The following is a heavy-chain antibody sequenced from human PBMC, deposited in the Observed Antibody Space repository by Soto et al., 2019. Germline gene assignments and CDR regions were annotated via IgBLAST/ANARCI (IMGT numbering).Heavy chain of an antibody. V-gene: IGHV4-34*01. D-gene: IGHD6-13*01. Sequence: SETLSLTCVVSGGSFSTYYYNWIRQSPGKGVEGIGEINHSGSNNYSPSLKSRVTMSLGTSKNQFSLKLTSVTAADTAVYDCARLRACGNSSGRFDLWGQGTLVTVSS. CDR2: INHSGSN. CDR1: GGSFSTYY. J-gene: IGHJ4*02. CDR3: ARLRACGNSSGRFDL.